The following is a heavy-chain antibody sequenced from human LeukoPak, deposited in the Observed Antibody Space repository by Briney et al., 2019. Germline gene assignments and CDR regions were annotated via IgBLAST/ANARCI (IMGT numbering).Heavy chain of an antibody. CDR3: ARDRGPGSGYPNYYFDY. V-gene: IGHV4-4*02. D-gene: IGHD3-22*01. CDR2: IYHSGST. CDR1: GGSISSSNW. J-gene: IGHJ4*02. Sequence: SETLSLTCAVSGGSISSSNWWSWVRRPPGKGLEWIGEIYHSGSTNYNPSLKSRVTISVDKSKNQFSLKLSSVTAADTAVYYCARDRGPGSGYPNYYFDYWGQGTLVTVSS.